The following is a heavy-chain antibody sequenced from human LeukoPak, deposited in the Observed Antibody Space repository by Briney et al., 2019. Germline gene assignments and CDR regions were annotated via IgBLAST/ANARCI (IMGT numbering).Heavy chain of an antibody. V-gene: IGHV4-34*01. J-gene: IGHJ4*02. Sequence: PSETLSLTCAVSGGSFSGYYWSWIRQPPGKGLEWIGEINHSGSTNYNPSLKSRVTISVDTSKNQFSLKLSSVTAADTAVSYCARGITGISYYFDYWGQGTLVTVSS. D-gene: IGHD1-20*01. CDR1: GGSFSGYY. CDR3: ARGITGISYYFDY. CDR2: INHSGST.